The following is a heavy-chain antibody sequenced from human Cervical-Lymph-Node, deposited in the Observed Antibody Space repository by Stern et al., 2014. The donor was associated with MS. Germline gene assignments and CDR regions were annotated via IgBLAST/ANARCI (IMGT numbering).Heavy chain of an antibody. Sequence: EVQLVESGPEVKRPGESLKISCQASGYTFTSYWIGWVRQMPGKDLEWIAIIFPGGSDIRYSPSFQGLVTISADKSSSTAYLQWNNLKASDTAIYYCARQRYFDYWGQGTLVTVSS. CDR2: IFPGGSDI. CDR1: GYTFTSYW. V-gene: IGHV5-51*01. J-gene: IGHJ4*02. CDR3: ARQRYFDY.